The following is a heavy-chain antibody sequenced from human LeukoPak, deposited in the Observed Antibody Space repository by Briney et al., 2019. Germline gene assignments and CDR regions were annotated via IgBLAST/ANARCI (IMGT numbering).Heavy chain of an antibody. CDR3: ARETGSGSYYGGFDY. CDR1: GYTFTGYY. J-gene: IGHJ4*02. V-gene: IGHV1-2*02. CDR2: INPNSGDT. Sequence: ASVKVSCKASGYTFTGYYMHWVRQAPGQGLEWMGWINPNSGDTNYAQKFQGRVTMTRDTSISTAYMELSRLRSDDTAVYYCARETGSGSYYGGFDYWGQGTLVTVSS. D-gene: IGHD1-26*01.